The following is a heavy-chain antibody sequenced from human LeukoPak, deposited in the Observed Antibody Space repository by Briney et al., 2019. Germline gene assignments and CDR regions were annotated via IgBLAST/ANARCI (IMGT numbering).Heavy chain of an antibody. CDR1: GFAVKSSY. CDR3: ARDSAGNQYSAGNFDL. CDR2: LYAGGES. Sequence: GGSLRLSCAASGFAVKSSYMNWVRQAPGKGLEWVSVLYAGGESYYADSVLGRFTISRDNSNNAVFLEMNSLTADDTAVYFCARDSAGNQYSAGNFDLWGQGTLVTVSS. J-gene: IGHJ4*02. D-gene: IGHD1-26*01. V-gene: IGHV3-53*01.